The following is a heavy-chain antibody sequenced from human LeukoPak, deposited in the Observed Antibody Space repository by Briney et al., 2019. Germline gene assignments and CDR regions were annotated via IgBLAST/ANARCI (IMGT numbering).Heavy chain of an antibody. V-gene: IGHV4-34*01. CDR3: ARHFGSGITMVRGVRRGFDY. Sequence: PSETLSLTCAVYGESFSNYYWTWIRQSPGKGLEWIGEIYHSGSTNYNPSLKSRVSISVDTYKNPFSLTLKSVTAADTAVYYCARHFGSGITMVRGVRRGFDYWGQGTLVTVSS. CDR2: IYHSGST. J-gene: IGHJ4*02. D-gene: IGHD3-10*01. CDR1: GESFSNYY.